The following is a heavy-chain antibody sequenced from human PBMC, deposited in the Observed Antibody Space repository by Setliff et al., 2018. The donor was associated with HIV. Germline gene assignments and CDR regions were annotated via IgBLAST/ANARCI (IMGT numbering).Heavy chain of an antibody. D-gene: IGHD4-4*01. Sequence: PSETLSLTCAVSGGSISSTNWWSWVRQPPGKGLEWIGEIYHTGSTNYNPSLKSRVTISVDKSKNQFSLKLSSATAADTAVYYCARGRDDYNYDPFDIWGQGTMVTVSS. CDR1: GGSISSTNW. J-gene: IGHJ3*02. V-gene: IGHV4-4*02. CDR3: ARGRDDYNYDPFDI. CDR2: IYHTGST.